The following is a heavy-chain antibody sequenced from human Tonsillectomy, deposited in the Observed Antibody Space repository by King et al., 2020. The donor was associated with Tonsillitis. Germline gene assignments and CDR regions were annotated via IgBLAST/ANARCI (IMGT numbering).Heavy chain of an antibody. Sequence: VQLQESGPGLVKPSETLALTCAVSDYSISGGYYWGWSRQPPGKGLEWIGSIYRSGTTYDNPSLKRRVTISIDTSMNQFSLQLRSVTAADTAVYYCSSDHADSGDHDHAFDIWGQGTMVTVSS. V-gene: IGHV4-38-2*01. CDR2: IYRSGTT. J-gene: IGHJ3*02. D-gene: IGHD4-17*01. CDR3: SSDHADSGDHDHAFDI. CDR1: DYSISGGYY.